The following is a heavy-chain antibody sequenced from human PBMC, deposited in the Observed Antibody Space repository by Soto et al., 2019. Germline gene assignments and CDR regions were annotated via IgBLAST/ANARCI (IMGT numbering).Heavy chain of an antibody. CDR1: GFTFTTYW. CDR3: TRGPRASSTGTGAH. Sequence: LRLSCAASGFTFTTYWMHWVRQVPGKGLVWVSRINGDGSSTTYADSVKGRFTISRDNAKNTLYLQMNSLRAEDTAVYYCTRGPRASSTGTGAHWGQGTLVTVSS. CDR2: INGDGSST. V-gene: IGHV3-74*01. D-gene: IGHD1-1*01. J-gene: IGHJ4*02.